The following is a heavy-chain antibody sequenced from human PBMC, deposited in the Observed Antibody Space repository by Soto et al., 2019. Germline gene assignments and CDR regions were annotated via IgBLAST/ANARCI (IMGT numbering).Heavy chain of an antibody. Sequence: GSLRLSCAASAFTFTSYAMSWVRRAPGKRLEWVSGISGGGSSTYYADSVKGRFTTSRDNYKNTLYLQMHSLRAEDTGVYFCAKYIAAGTGPTQGDYWGQGPMFAVSS. CDR3: AKYIAAGTGPTQGDY. J-gene: IGHJ4*02. CDR2: ISGGGSST. V-gene: IGHV3-23*01. D-gene: IGHD1-7*01. CDR1: AFTFTSYA.